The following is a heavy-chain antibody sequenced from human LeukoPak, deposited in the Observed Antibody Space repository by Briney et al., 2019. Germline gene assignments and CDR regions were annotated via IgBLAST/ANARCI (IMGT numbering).Heavy chain of an antibody. CDR3: AKGGGSGSYYNAGWFDP. Sequence: GGSLRLSCAASGFTFSSYAMSWVRQAPGKGLEWVSAISDSGGSTYYADSVKGRFTISRDNSKNTLYLQMNSLRAEDTAVYYCAKGGGSGSYYNAGWFDPWGQGTLVTVSS. V-gene: IGHV3-23*01. CDR1: GFTFSSYA. J-gene: IGHJ5*02. CDR2: ISDSGGST. D-gene: IGHD3-10*01.